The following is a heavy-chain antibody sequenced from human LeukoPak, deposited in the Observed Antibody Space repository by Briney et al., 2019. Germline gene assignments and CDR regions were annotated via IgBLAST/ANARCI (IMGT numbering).Heavy chain of an antibody. Sequence: ASVEVSCKASGYTFTGYYMHWVRQAPGQGLAWMGWINPNSGGTNYAQKFQGRVTMARDTSISTAYMELSRLRSDDTAVYYCARVSVQYYYGSGSYYNVYFDYWGQGTLVTVSS. CDR3: ARVSVQYYYGSGSYYNVYFDY. CDR1: GYTFTGYY. D-gene: IGHD3-10*01. J-gene: IGHJ4*02. V-gene: IGHV1-2*02. CDR2: INPNSGGT.